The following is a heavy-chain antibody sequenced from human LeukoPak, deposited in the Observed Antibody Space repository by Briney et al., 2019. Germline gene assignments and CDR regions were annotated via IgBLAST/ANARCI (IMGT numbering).Heavy chain of an antibody. CDR1: GFSFSGYA. V-gene: IGHV3-23*01. CDR2: VSDSGVNT. J-gene: IGHJ4*02. CDR3: AREDYGSGSFDY. D-gene: IGHD3-10*01. Sequence: GGSLRLSCAASGFSFSGYAMSWVRQAPGKGLDWVSGVSDSGVNTYYADSVKGRFTISRDNSKNTLYLQMNSLRAEDTAVYYCAREDYGSGSFDYWGQGTLVTVSS.